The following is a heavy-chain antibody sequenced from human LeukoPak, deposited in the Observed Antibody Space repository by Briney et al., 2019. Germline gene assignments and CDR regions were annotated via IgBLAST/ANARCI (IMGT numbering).Heavy chain of an antibody. V-gene: IGHV5-51*01. Sequence: GAALKISCKGSGCSFTRYWIGWVRQMPGKGLEWMGIIYPGDSDNRYSPSFQGQVTISADKSISTAYLQWSSLKASDTAMYYCARIGYCSSTSCYWILDYWGQGTLVTVSS. D-gene: IGHD2-2*01. CDR2: IYPGDSDN. CDR3: ARIGYCSSTSCYWILDY. J-gene: IGHJ4*02. CDR1: GCSFTRYW.